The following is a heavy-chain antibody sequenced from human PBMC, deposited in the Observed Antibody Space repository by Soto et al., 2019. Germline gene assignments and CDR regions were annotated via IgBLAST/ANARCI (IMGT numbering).Heavy chain of an antibody. D-gene: IGHD2-15*01. Sequence: QVQLVESGGGVVQPGRSLRLSCAASGFTFSSYGMHWVRQAPGKGLEWVAVISYDGSNKYYADSVKGRFTISRDNSKNTLYLQMNSLRAEDTAVYYCAKGLATYCSGGSCYSGGFDYWGQGTLVTVSS. CDR2: ISYDGSNK. CDR3: AKGLATYCSGGSCYSGGFDY. J-gene: IGHJ4*02. V-gene: IGHV3-30*18. CDR1: GFTFSSYG.